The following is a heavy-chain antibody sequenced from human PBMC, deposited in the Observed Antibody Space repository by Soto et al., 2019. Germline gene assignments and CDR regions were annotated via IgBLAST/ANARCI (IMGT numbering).Heavy chain of an antibody. CDR1: GGTFSSYA. CDR3: ARNGTPRGYYYGMDV. Sequence: QVQLVQSGAEVKKPGSSVKVSCKASGGTFSSYAISWVRQAPGQGLEWMGGDIPIFGTANYAQKFQGRVTNTADESTSPAYMELSSMRSEDTAVYYCARNGTPRGYYYGMDVWGQGTTVTVSS. J-gene: IGHJ6*02. CDR2: DIPIFGTA. V-gene: IGHV1-69*01. D-gene: IGHD1-1*01.